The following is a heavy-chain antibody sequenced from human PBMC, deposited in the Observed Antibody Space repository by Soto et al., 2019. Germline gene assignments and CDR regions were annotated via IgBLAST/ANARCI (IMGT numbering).Heavy chain of an antibody. J-gene: IGHJ4*02. V-gene: IGHV4-61*01. D-gene: IGHD3-22*01. CDR1: GGSVSIGSYY. Sequence: PSETLSIPCTFSGGSVSIGSYYWSWIRQPPGKGLEWIGYIYYSGSTNYNPSLKSRVTISVDTSKNQFSLKLSSVTAADTAVYYCARQYYDSRGTSDYWGQGTLVTVSS. CDR2: IYYSGST. CDR3: ARQYYDSRGTSDY.